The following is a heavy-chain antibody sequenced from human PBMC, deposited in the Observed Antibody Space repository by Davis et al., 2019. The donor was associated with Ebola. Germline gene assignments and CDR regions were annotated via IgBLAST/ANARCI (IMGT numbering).Heavy chain of an antibody. D-gene: IGHD1-26*01. Sequence: MPSETLSLTCAVYGGSFSGYYWSWIRQPPGKGLEWIGEINHSGSTNYNPSLKSRVTISVDTSKKQFSLKLSSVTVADTAVYYCARVRSYTWFDPWGQGTLVTVSS. J-gene: IGHJ5*02. V-gene: IGHV4-34*01. CDR2: INHSGST. CDR1: GGSFSGYY. CDR3: ARVRSYTWFDP.